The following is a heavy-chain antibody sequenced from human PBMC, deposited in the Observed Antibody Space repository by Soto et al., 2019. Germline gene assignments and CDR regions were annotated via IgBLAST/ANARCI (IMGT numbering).Heavy chain of an antibody. Sequence: GGSLRLSCAASGFTFSSYAMSWVRQAPGKGLEWVSSISSSSSYIYYADSVKGRFTISRDNAKNSLYLQMNSLRAEDTAVYYCARVGAYRDFDYWGQGTLVTVSS. CDR1: GFTFSSYA. CDR3: ARVGAYRDFDY. J-gene: IGHJ4*02. D-gene: IGHD1-26*01. V-gene: IGHV3-21*01. CDR2: ISSSSSYI.